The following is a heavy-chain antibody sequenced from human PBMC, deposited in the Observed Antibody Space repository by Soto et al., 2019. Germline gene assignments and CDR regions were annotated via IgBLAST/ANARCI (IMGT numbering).Heavy chain of an antibody. J-gene: IGHJ4*02. CDR1: GDSVSSYNYY. CDR3: ARRYGASFAY. Sequence: SETLSLTCSVSGDSVSSYNYYWSWIRQSPGKGLEWIGYIYYSGSTNYNPSLKSRVTISVDTSKNQFSLKLSSVTAADTAVYYCARRYGASFAYWGQGTLVTVSS. D-gene: IGHD4-17*01. CDR2: IYYSGST. V-gene: IGHV4-61*01.